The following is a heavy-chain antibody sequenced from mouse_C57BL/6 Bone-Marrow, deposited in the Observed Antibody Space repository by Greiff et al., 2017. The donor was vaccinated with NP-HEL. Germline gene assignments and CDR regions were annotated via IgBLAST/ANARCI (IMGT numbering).Heavy chain of an antibody. CDR2: SRNKANDYTT. Sequence: EVKLMESGGGLVQSGRSLRLSCATSGFTFSDFYMEWVRQAPGKGLEWIAASRNKANDYTTEYSASVKGRFIVSRDTSQSILYLQMNALRAEDTAIYYCARDEHATMITTWRYYAMDYWGQGTSVTVSS. D-gene: IGHD2-4*01. V-gene: IGHV7-1*01. CDR3: ARDEHATMITTWRYYAMDY. J-gene: IGHJ4*01. CDR1: GFTFSDFY.